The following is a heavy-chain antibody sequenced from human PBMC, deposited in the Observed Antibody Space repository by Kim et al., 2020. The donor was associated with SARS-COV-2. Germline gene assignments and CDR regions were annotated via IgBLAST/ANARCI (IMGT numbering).Heavy chain of an antibody. CDR2: IKQDGSQK. Sequence: GGSLRLSCAASGADSGFIFGSYWMTWVRQVPGKGLEWVANIKQDGSQKYYVDSVKGRFTISRDDAKNSGYLQMNSLRAEDTAVYYCVTHSPGSLQLFDYWGQGTLVTVSS. D-gene: IGHD2-15*01. V-gene: IGHV3-7*03. CDR3: VTHSPGSLQLFDY. J-gene: IGHJ4*02. CDR1: GADSGFIFGSYW.